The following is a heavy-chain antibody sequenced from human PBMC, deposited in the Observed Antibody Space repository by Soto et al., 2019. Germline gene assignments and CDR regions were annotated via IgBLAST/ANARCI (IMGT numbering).Heavy chain of an antibody. CDR2: IRREANSYTT. CDR3: AMLGGWSGGSSGMDV. Sequence: EVQLVESGGGLVQPGGSLRLSCAASGLIFSDYHMDWVRQAPGKGLEWVGRIRREANSYTTEYAASVKGIFTISRDDSKNSLYLQMNSLKSEDTAVYYCAMLGGWSGGSSGMDVWGQGTTVTVSS. V-gene: IGHV3-72*01. D-gene: IGHD6-19*01. CDR1: GLIFSDYH. J-gene: IGHJ6*02.